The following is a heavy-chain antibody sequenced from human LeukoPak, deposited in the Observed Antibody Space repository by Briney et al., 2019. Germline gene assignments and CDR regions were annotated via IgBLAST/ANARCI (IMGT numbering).Heavy chain of an antibody. CDR1: GFTFKTYS. J-gene: IGHJ4*02. CDR3: ARVRFDSGRFYFDL. D-gene: IGHD3-10*01. V-gene: IGHV3-48*01. CDR2: ISFSSNTI. Sequence: QAGGSLRLSCAASGFTFKTYSMNWVRQAPGKGLEWVSYISFSSNTIYYADSVKGRFTISRDNAKNSLYLQMNSLRAEDTAAYYCARVRFDSGRFYFDLWGQGTPVTVSS.